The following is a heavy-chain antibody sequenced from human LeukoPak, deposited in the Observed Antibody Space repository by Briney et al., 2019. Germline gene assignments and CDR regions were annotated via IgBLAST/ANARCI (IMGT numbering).Heavy chain of an antibody. J-gene: IGHJ4*02. CDR2: MYAGGTT. D-gene: IGHD1-14*01. V-gene: IGHV3-53*01. CDR3: LREWANQRQRRDD. Sequence: GGSLRLSCAPSGFSDSSNFMSWVPQAPGGGMEWVSVMYAGGTTHYVDSVKGRFTISRDNSNNTVFLQMNSLRGDDTAVYYCLREWANQRQRRDDWGQGTLVTVSS. CDR1: GFSDSSNF.